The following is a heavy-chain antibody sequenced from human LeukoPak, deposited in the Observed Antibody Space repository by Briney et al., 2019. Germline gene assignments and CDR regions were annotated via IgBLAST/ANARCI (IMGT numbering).Heavy chain of an antibody. CDR3: ARDSSRTYFDY. CDR2: IYSSGST. J-gene: IGHJ4*02. V-gene: IGHV4-39*02. CDR1: GASINSGSNY. D-gene: IGHD2-2*01. Sequence: PSETLSLTCRVSGASINSGSNYWGWMRQPPGKTLEWIGSIYSSGSTYYNPSLKSRVIIMIDTPKNHFSLTLSSVTAADTAVYYCARDSSRTYFDYWGQGTLVTVSS.